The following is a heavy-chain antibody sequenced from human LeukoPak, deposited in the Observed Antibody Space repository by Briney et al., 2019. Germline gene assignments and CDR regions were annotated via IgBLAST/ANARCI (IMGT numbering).Heavy chain of an antibody. D-gene: IGHD6-19*01. CDR3: ARVDSSGRRKHFFDY. V-gene: IGHV3-66*02. Sequence: GSLRLSCAASGFPISSNYMTWVRQAPGKGLEWVSVIYSGGATNYADSVEGRFTISRDNSQNTVYLLMDSLRTEDTAVYYCARVDSSGRRKHFFDYWGQGALVTVSS. CDR2: IYSGGAT. J-gene: IGHJ4*02. CDR1: GFPISSNY.